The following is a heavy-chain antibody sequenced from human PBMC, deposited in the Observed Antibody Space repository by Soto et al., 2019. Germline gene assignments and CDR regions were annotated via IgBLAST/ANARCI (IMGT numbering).Heavy chain of an antibody. Sequence: EVHVVESGGGLVQPGGSLRLSCAASGFTFSDHYMDWVRQAPGKGLEWVGRIRNKANNYATEYAASVKGIFTISREDSNKSLYLQMNSLETEDTAVYSCARERRYYTNITCFDFDNWGQGTLVTVSS. CDR1: GFTFSDHY. CDR2: IRNKANNYAT. D-gene: IGHD2-8*01. J-gene: IGHJ4*02. V-gene: IGHV3-72*01. CDR3: ARERRYYTNITCFDFDN.